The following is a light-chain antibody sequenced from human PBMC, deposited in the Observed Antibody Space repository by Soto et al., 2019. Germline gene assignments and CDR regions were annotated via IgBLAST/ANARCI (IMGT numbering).Light chain of an antibody. V-gene: IGKV3-20*01. J-gene: IGKJ2*01. CDR3: QKYGTSPYT. Sequence: EIVLAQSPGTLSLSPGERATLSCRASQSVSSSSLAWYQQKPGQAPRLLIYGASSRATGIPDRFSGSGSVTDFTLTISRLEPEDFAVYYCQKYGTSPYTFGQGTKLAIK. CDR1: QSVSSSS. CDR2: GAS.